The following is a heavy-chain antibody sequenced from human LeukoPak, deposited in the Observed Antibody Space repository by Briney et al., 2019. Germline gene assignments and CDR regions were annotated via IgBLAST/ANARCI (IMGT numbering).Heavy chain of an antibody. V-gene: IGHV3-7*03. J-gene: IGHJ3*01. CDR3: AKAFRIVGIGNPDDAFDV. CDR1: GFTFSSYW. D-gene: IGHD1-26*01. Sequence: GGSLRLSCAASGFTFSSYWMNWVRQAPGKGLEWVANIKQDGSEKYYVDSVKGRFTLSRDNSENTLYLQLNSPRAEDSAIYYCAKAFRIVGIGNPDDAFDVWGQGTVVTVSS. CDR2: IKQDGSEK.